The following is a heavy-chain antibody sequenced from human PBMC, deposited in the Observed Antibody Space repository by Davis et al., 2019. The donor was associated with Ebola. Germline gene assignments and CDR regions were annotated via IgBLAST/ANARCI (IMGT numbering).Heavy chain of an antibody. D-gene: IGHD6-19*01. Sequence: GESLKISCAASGFTVSSNYMSWVRQAPGKGLEWVSVIYSGGSTYYADSVKGRFTISRDNSKNTLYLQMNSLRAEDTAVYYCARGGIAVAEDFDYWGQGTLVTVSS. V-gene: IGHV3-53*01. CDR2: IYSGGST. CDR1: GFTVSSNY. CDR3: ARGGIAVAEDFDY. J-gene: IGHJ4*02.